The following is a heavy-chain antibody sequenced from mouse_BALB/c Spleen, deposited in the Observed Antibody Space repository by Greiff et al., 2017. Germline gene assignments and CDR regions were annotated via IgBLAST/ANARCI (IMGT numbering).Heavy chain of an antibody. D-gene: IGHD3-1*01. V-gene: IGHV2-5-1*01. J-gene: IGHJ4*01. CDR2: IWRGGST. CDR1: GFSLTSYG. Sequence: QVQLQQSGPSLVQPSQSLSITCTVSGFSLTSYGVHWVRQSPGKGLEWLGVIWRGGSTDYNAAFMSRLSITKDNSKSQVFFKMNSLQADDTAIYYCAKKGFVGLRAMDYWGQGTSVTVSS. CDR3: AKKGFVGLRAMDY.